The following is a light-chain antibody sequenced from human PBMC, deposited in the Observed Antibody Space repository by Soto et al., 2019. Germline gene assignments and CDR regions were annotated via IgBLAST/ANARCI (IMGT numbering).Light chain of an antibody. Sequence: QSALTQPASVSGSPGQSITISCTGTSSDVGGYNFVSWYQHLPGKAPKLMIYEVSNRPSGVSNRFSGSKSGNTDSLTISGLQAEDEADYYCSSYTSSTLVVFGGGTKLTVL. V-gene: IGLV2-14*01. CDR1: SSDVGGYNF. CDR3: SSYTSSTLVV. J-gene: IGLJ2*01. CDR2: EVS.